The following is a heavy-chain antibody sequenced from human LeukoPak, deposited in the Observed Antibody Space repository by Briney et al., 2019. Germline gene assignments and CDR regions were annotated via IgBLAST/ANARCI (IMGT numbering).Heavy chain of an antibody. V-gene: IGHV3-11*05. J-gene: IGHJ5*02. Sequence: GGPLRLSCAASGFTFSDYYMSGIRQAPGKGLECVSYISDSTGYTNYADSVKGRFTISRDNARNSLYLQMNSLRAEDTAMYYCARGHRWFDPWGQGTLVAVSS. CDR3: ARGHRWFDP. CDR2: ISDSTGYT. CDR1: GFTFSDYY.